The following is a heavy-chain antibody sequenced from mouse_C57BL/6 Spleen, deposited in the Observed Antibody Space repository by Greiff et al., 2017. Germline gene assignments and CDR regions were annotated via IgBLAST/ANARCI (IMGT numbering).Heavy chain of an antibody. CDR3: ARSPYDCSPMDD. CDR1: GFTFTDYY. V-gene: IGHV7-3*01. J-gene: IGHJ4*01. Sequence: EVKLVESGGGLVQPGGSLSLSCAASGFTFTDYYMSWVRQPPGKALEWLGFIRNKANGYTTEYSAAVKGRLTISRGNSQSILYLQMNALRAEDSATYYCARSPYDCSPMDDWGQGTSVTVSS. D-gene: IGHD2-13*01. CDR2: IRNKANGYTT.